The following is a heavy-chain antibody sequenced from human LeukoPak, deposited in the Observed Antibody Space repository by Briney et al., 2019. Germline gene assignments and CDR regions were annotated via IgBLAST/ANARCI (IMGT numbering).Heavy chain of an antibody. CDR2: ISGSGGST. CDR1: GFTFSSYA. V-gene: IGHV3-23*01. CDR3: AKDSLGWYVTYFDY. J-gene: IGHJ4*02. Sequence: GGSLRLSCAASGFTFSSYAMSWVRRAPGKGLEWVSAISGSGGSTYYADSVKGRFTISRDNSKNTLYLQMNSLRAEDTAVYYCAKDSLGWYVTYFDYWGQGTLVTVSS. D-gene: IGHD6-19*01.